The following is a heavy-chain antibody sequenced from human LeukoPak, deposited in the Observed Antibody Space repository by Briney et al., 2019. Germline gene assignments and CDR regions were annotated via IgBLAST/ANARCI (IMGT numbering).Heavy chain of an antibody. V-gene: IGHV3-30*02. Sequence: GGSMRLSCAASGFTFGNFGMHWARQAPGKGLEWVTFIDDDGINFYYVNSVKGRFAISRDNSKNTLYLQMSSLESEDTAVYYCVRGPARGYYDGSGYDFDYWGQGTLVTVSS. D-gene: IGHD3-22*01. CDR3: VRGPARGYYDGSGYDFDY. CDR1: GFTFGNFG. J-gene: IGHJ4*02. CDR2: IDDDGINF.